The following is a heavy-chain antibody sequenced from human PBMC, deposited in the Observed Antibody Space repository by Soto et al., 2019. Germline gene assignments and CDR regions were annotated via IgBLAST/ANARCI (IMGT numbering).Heavy chain of an antibody. CDR3: ARVQDY. D-gene: IGHD1-1*01. CDR1: GCSISSGGYS. CDR2: IYHSGRT. Sequence: SETLSLTCTVSGCSISSGGYSWSCIRQPPGKGLEWIGYIYHSGRTYYNPSLKSRVTISVDRSKNQFSLKLSSVTAADTAVYYCARVQDYWGQGTLVTVSS. V-gene: IGHV4-30-2*01. J-gene: IGHJ4*02.